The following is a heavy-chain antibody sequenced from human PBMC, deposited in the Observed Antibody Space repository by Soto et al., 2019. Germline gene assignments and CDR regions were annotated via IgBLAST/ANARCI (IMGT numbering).Heavy chain of an antibody. V-gene: IGHV3-23*01. CDR2: ISGSGGST. D-gene: IGHD2-15*01. J-gene: IGHJ5*02. CDR1: GFTCSSYA. Sequence: GSLRLSCASSGFTCSSYAMSWVRQAPGKGLEWVSAISGSGGSTYYADSVKGRFTISRDNSKNTLYLQMNSLRAEDTAVYYCAKDRFVVNWFDPWGQGTLVTVSS. CDR3: AKDRFVVNWFDP.